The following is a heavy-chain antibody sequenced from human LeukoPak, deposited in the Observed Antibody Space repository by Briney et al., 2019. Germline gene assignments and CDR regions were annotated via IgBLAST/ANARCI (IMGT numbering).Heavy chain of an antibody. CDR3: ARFGVYCSSTSCWVDY. Sequence: GESLKISCKGSGYSFTSYWIGWVRQMPGKGLEWMGIIYPGGSDTRYSPSFQGQVTISADSTISTAYLQWSSLKASDNAMYYCARFGVYCSSTSCWVDYWGQGTLVTVSS. V-gene: IGHV5-51*01. CDR2: IYPGGSDT. J-gene: IGHJ4*02. CDR1: GYSFTSYW. D-gene: IGHD2-2*01.